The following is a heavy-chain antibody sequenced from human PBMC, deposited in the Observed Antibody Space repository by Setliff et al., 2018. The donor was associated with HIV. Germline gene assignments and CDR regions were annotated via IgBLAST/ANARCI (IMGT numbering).Heavy chain of an antibody. D-gene: IGHD4-17*01. V-gene: IGHV1-18*01. J-gene: IGHJ4*02. CDR2: ISTFDGNT. CDR3: ARVPGDYGDNPIDY. Sequence: ASVKVSCKASGYDFFSYGISWVRQAPGQGLEWMGWISTFDGNTDYAQNVQDRVTMTTDTSTSTVYMELRSLRSDDTAVYYCARVPGDYGDNPIDYWGQGTLVTVSS. CDR1: GYDFFSYG.